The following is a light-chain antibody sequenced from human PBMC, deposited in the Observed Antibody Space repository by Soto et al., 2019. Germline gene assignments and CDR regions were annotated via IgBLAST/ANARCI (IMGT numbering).Light chain of an antibody. CDR3: CSYAGSNTWV. CDR2: EVT. CDR1: SSDVGSYNL. J-gene: IGLJ3*02. V-gene: IGLV2-23*02. Sequence: QSVLTQPASVSGSPGQSITISCTGNSSDVGSYNLVSWYQQHPGKAPKLMISEVTKRPSGVSNRFSGSKSGNTASLTISGLQAEDESDYYCCSYAGSNTWVFGGGTKLTVL.